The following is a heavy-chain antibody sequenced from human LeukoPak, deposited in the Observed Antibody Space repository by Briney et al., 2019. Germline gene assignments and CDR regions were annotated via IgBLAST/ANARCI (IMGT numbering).Heavy chain of an antibody. Sequence: GSLRLSCAASGFTFSSYAMSWVRQAPGKGLEWVSSIGGSGGTTFYADSVKGRFTISRDNSKNTLFLQMSSLRAEYTAVYYCAKGYCASTPCYALFENGGQGPLVTVS. V-gene: IGHV3-23*01. CDR2: IGGSGGTT. J-gene: IGHJ4*02. D-gene: IGHD2-2*01. CDR1: GFTFSSYA. CDR3: AKGYCASTPCYALFEN.